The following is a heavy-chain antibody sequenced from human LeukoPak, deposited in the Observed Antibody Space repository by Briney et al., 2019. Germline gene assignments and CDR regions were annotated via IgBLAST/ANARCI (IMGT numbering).Heavy chain of an antibody. CDR2: IYSGGST. J-gene: IGHJ4*02. D-gene: IGHD5-18*01. Sequence: QAGGSLRLSCAASGFTVSSNYMSWVRQAPGKGLEWVSVIYSGGSTYYADSVKGRFTISRDNSKNTLYLQMNSLRAEDTAVYYCARGGARGYSYGYGLRMGFDYWGQGTLVTVSS. CDR3: ARGGARGYSYGYGLRMGFDY. V-gene: IGHV3-66*02. CDR1: GFTVSSNY.